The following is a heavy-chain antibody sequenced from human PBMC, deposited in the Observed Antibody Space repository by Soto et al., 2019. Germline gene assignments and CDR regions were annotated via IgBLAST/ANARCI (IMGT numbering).Heavy chain of an antibody. V-gene: IGHV3-23*01. J-gene: IGHJ5*02. CDR3: AKQPGIAAIVSYSWYEP. CDR2: ISGSGGCT. CDR1: GFTFSSYA. Sequence: EGSLRLPCSPSGFTFSSYAMSWVRQAPGKGLQRVSAISGSGGCTYYADSVKCRFTMSRDNSKNPLYLQMNSLRAEDTAVYYCAKQPGIAAIVSYSWYEPWDQGXRVTV. D-gene: IGHD6-13*01.